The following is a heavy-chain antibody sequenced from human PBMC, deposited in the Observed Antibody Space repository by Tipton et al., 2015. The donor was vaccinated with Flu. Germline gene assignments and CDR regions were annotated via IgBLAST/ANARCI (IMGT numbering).Heavy chain of an antibody. CDR2: IYYSGST. V-gene: IGHV4-39*01. Sequence: TLSLTCTVSGGSISSSRYYWGRIRQPPGKGLEWIGSIYYSGSTYYNPSLKSRVTISVDTSKNQFSLKLSSVTAADTAVYYCARGRGYYYDFDYWGQGTLVTVSS. D-gene: IGHD3-22*01. CDR1: GGSISSSRYY. J-gene: IGHJ4*02. CDR3: ARGRGYYYDFDY.